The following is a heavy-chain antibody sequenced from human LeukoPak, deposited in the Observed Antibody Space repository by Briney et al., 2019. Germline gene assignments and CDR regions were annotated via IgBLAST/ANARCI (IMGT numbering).Heavy chain of an antibody. Sequence: SGGSLRLSCAVSGFTFSTAWMTWVRQAPGKGLEWLGRIKSETDGGTTHYAAPAKGRFTISRDDSIRTVYLQMNSLKTEDTAVYYCLAGTYWGQGTLVTVSS. J-gene: IGHJ4*02. V-gene: IGHV3-15*01. CDR2: IKSETDGGTT. CDR1: GFTFSTAW. D-gene: IGHD3-10*01. CDR3: LAGTY.